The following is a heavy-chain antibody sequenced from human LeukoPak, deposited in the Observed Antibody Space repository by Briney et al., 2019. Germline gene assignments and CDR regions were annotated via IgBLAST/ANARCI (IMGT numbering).Heavy chain of an antibody. CDR2: IIAILDTA. D-gene: IGHD5-12*01. V-gene: IGHV1-69*08. Sequence: SVKVSCKASGGSFSDYSISWVRQAPGQGLEWMGRIIAILDTAHYAQKFKGRFTITADKSTTTVYMELSRLRSDDTAVYYCVRSGYDYDWFDPWGQGTLVTVSS. CDR1: GGSFSDYS. J-gene: IGHJ5*02. CDR3: VRSGYDYDWFDP.